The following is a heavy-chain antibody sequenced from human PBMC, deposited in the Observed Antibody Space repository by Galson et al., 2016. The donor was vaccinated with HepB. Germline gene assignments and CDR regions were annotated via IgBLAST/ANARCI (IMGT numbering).Heavy chain of an antibody. CDR3: ARDRVPYSSSCAY. CDR2: ISVYNGNT. J-gene: IGHJ4*02. V-gene: IGHV1-18*01. D-gene: IGHD6-13*01. Sequence: SVKVSCKASGYTFTSFGINWVRQAPGQGLEWMGWISVYNGNTNYAQKLQGRVTMTTDTSTRTVYMQLRSLRSGDTAVYYCARDRVPYSSSCAYWGQGTSVTVSS. CDR1: GYTFTSFG.